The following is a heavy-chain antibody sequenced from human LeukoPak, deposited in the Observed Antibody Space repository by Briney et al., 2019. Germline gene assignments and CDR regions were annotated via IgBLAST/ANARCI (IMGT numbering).Heavy chain of an antibody. CDR2: INHSGST. J-gene: IGHJ4*01. Sequence: SETLSLTCAVYGGSFSGYYWSWIRQPPGKGLEWIGEINHSGSTNYNPSLKSRVTISVDTSKNQFSLKLSSVTAADTAVYYCARDPDYWGQEPWSPSPQ. CDR1: GGSFSGYY. CDR3: ARDPDY. V-gene: IGHV4-34*01.